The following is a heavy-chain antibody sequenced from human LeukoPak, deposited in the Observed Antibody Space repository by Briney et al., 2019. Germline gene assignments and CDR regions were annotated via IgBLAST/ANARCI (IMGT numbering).Heavy chain of an antibody. CDR1: GYTFTSYG. Sequence: GASVTVSCKASGYTFTSYGISWVRQAPGQGLEWMGWISAYNGNTNYAQELQGRVTMTTDTSMSTAYMELRSLRSDDTAAYYCARVMAYDSSGYRYYFDYWGQGTLVTVSS. CDR2: ISAYNGNT. J-gene: IGHJ4*02. CDR3: ARVMAYDSSGYRYYFDY. D-gene: IGHD3-22*01. V-gene: IGHV1-18*01.